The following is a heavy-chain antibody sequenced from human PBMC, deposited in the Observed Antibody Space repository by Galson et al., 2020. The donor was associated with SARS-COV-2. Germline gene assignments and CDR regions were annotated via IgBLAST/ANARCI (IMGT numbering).Heavy chain of an antibody. V-gene: IGHV5-51*01. CDR2: IYPDDSYT. CDR3: ARHGASSGWYGGIDY. J-gene: IGHJ4*02. CDR1: RYSFTNYW. D-gene: IGHD6-19*01. Sequence: GESLKISCKASRYSFTNYWIGWVRQMPGKGLEWMGVIYPDDSYTIYSPSFQGQVTISADKSITTAYLQWSGLKASDTAMYYCARHGASSGWYGGIDYWGQGTLVAVSP.